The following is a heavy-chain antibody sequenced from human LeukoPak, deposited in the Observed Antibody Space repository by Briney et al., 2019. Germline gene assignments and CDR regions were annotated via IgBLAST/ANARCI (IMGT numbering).Heavy chain of an antibody. CDR1: GGAIISYY. CDR3: ARLKFYDSTGYSPGYYMDV. CDR2: IYPTGNT. J-gene: IGHJ6*03. Sequence: SETLPLTCSVSGGAIISYYWSWIRQPAGKGPGWIGRIYPTGNTDYNPSLKTRVTMSTDLSKKQFSLRLRSVTAADTAVYYCARLKFYDSTGYSPGYYMDVWGKGTAVTVSS. V-gene: IGHV4-4*07. D-gene: IGHD3-22*01.